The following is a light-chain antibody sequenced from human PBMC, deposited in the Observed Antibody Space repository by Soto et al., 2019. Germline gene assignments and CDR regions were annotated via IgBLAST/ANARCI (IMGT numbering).Light chain of an antibody. V-gene: IGKV3D-15*01. CDR2: GAS. CDR3: QQYNSWPIT. J-gene: IGKJ5*01. Sequence: ETVLTQSPGTLSLSPGERATLSCWASQSVGTRLAWYQQKPGQPPRLLISGASSRATGIPDRFSGSGSATDFTLTISSLQSEDFAVYYCQQYNSWPITFGQGTRLEIK. CDR1: QSVGTR.